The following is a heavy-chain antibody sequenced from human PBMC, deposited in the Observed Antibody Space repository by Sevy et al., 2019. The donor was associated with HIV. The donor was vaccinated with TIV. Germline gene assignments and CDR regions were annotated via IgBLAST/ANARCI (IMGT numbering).Heavy chain of an antibody. CDR3: ATTKEYYDSSGYPFDS. Sequence: ASVKVSGKVPGYTLTEFSMHWVRQAPGKGLEWMGTFDPEDGERIYSQKFQVRFTMTEDTSTHTAYMELNSLGSEDRAVYYCATTKEYYDSSGYPFDSWGQGTLVTVSS. V-gene: IGHV1-24*01. CDR2: FDPEDGER. CDR1: GYTLTEFS. J-gene: IGHJ4*02. D-gene: IGHD3-22*01.